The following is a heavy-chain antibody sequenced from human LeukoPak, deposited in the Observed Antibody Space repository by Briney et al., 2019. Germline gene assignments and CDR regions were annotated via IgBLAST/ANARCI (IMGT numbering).Heavy chain of an antibody. CDR3: ARDPSRDGYNSENWFDP. D-gene: IGHD5-24*01. CDR2: ISAYNGNT. J-gene: IGHJ5*02. Sequence: ASVKVSCKASGYTFTSYGISWVRQAPGQGLEWMGWISAYNGNTNYAQKLQGRVTMTTDTSTSTGYMELRSLRSDDTAVYYCARDPSRDGYNSENWFDPWGQGTLVTVSS. CDR1: GYTFTSYG. V-gene: IGHV1-18*01.